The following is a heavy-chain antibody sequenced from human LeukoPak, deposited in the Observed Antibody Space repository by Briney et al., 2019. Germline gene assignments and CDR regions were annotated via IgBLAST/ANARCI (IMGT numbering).Heavy chain of an antibody. CDR1: EFTFTTYG. J-gene: IGHJ4*02. CDR3: VKENIPAAHGDY. V-gene: IGHV3-30*02. D-gene: IGHD2-2*01. Sequence: GGSLRLSCAASEFTFTTYGMHWVRQAPGKGLEWVAFIYYDGSNIHYADYVKGRFTISRDISKNTLYLQMDSLRAEDTAVYYCVKENIPAAHGDYWGQGTLVTVSS. CDR2: IYYDGSNI.